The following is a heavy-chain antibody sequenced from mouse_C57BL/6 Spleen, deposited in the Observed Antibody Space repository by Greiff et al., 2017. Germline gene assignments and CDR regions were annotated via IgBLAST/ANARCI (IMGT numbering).Heavy chain of an antibody. CDR3: AYGNLRAMDY. Sequence: VQLQQPGAELVMPGASVKLSCKASGYTFTSYWMHWVKQRPGQGLEWIGEIDPSDSYTNYNQKFKGKSTLTVDKSSSTAYMQLSNLTSEDSAVYYCAYGNLRAMDYWGQGTSVTVSS. J-gene: IGHJ4*01. CDR2: IDPSDSYT. D-gene: IGHD2-1*01. CDR1: GYTFTSYW. V-gene: IGHV1-69*01.